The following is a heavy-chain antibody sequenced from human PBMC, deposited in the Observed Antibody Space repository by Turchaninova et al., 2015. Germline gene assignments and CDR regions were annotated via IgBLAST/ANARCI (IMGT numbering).Heavy chain of an antibody. V-gene: IGHV1-69*01. Sequence: QVXLVQSGXEVKXPGSXXXVSXXXSGGTFSSYAISWGRQAPGQGLEWMGGIIPIFGTANYAQKFQGRVTITADESTSTAYMELSSLRSEDTAVYYCARGPLKYCSGGSCYSNYYYYMDVWGKGTTVTVSS. J-gene: IGHJ6*03. CDR1: GGTFSSYA. CDR2: IIPIFGTA. D-gene: IGHD2-15*01. CDR3: ARGPLKYCSGGSCYSNYYYYMDV.